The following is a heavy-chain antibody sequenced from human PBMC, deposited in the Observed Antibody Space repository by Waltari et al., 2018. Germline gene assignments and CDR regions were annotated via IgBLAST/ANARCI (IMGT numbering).Heavy chain of an antibody. D-gene: IGHD4-17*01. V-gene: IGHV3-7*01. CDR1: EFTFSNYW. Sequence: EVRLVESGGGLVQPGGSLRLSCAASEFTFSNYWMCWVCQAPGKGLEWVANIKQDGSEKYYVDSVKGRFTISRDNAKNSLYLQMNSLRGEDTAMYYCAREATVTAADFDYWGQGTLVTVSS. CDR3: AREATVTAADFDY. J-gene: IGHJ4*02. CDR2: IKQDGSEK.